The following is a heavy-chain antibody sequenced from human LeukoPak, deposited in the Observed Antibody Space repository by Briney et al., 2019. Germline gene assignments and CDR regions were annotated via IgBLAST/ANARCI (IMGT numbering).Heavy chain of an antibody. CDR3: ARGGPTYYYDSSGYYS. D-gene: IGHD3-22*01. CDR1: GFTFSDNY. V-gene: IGHV3-11*01. Sequence: GGSLRLSCVASGFTFSDNYMSWIRQAPGKGLEWVSYISSSGSTIYYADSVKGRFTISRDNAKNSLYLQMNSLRAEDTAVYYCARGGPTYYYDSSGYYSWGQGTLVTVSS. CDR2: ISSSGSTI. J-gene: IGHJ4*02.